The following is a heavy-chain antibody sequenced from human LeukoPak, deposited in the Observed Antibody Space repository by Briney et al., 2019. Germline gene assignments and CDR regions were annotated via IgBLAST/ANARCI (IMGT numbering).Heavy chain of an antibody. CDR1: GYTFTSYD. CDR3: ARDNSGGSTWWFDP. D-gene: IGHD2-15*01. Sequence: ASVKVSCKASGYTFTSYDINWVRQAPGQGLEWMGWISAYNGNTNYAQKLQGRVTMTTDTSTSTAYMELRSLRSEDTAVYYCARDNSGGSTWWFDPWGQGTLVTVSS. V-gene: IGHV1-18*01. CDR2: ISAYNGNT. J-gene: IGHJ5*02.